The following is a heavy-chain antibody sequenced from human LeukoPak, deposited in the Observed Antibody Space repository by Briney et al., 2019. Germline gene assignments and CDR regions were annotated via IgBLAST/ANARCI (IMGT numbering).Heavy chain of an antibody. CDR1: GFTFTNDF. J-gene: IGHJ4*02. CDR3: ARGRGWTYDS. Sequence: GGSLRLSCAASGFTFTNDFMTWVRQAPGKGLEWVANMRVDGTDIHYVDSVKGRFTISSDNARNSLYLQMDTLRAEDTAVYYCARGRGWTYDSWGRGTLVTVSS. CDR2: MRVDGTDI. D-gene: IGHD3/OR15-3a*01. V-gene: IGHV3-7*04.